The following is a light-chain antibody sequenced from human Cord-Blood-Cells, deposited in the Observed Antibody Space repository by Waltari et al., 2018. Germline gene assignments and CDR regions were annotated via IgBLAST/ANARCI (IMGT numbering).Light chain of an antibody. CDR1: QGISSY. CDR3: QQLNSYPLT. CDR2: AAS. Sequence: IQLTQSPSSLSASVGDRVTITCRASQGISSYLAWYQQKPGKAPTLLIYAASTLQSGVPSRFSGIGSGTDFTLTISSLQPEDFATYYCQQLNSYPLTFGGGTKVEIK. J-gene: IGKJ4*01. V-gene: IGKV1-9*01.